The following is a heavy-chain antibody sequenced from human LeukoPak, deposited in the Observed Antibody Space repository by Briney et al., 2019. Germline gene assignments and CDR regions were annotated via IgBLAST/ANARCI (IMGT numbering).Heavy chain of an antibody. V-gene: IGHV3-30*18. Sequence: PGRSLSLSCAVSGFTFSSYGMHWVRQAPGRGLEWVAVISYDGSKKYYTDSVKGRFTISRDNSKNTLYLQMNSLRAEDTAVYYCAKDMYSSSWYYFDYWGQGTLVTVSS. D-gene: IGHD6-13*01. CDR1: GFTFSSYG. CDR2: ISYDGSKK. CDR3: AKDMYSSSWYYFDY. J-gene: IGHJ4*02.